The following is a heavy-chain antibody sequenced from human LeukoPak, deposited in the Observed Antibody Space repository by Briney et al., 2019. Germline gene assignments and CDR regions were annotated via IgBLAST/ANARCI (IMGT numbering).Heavy chain of an antibody. V-gene: IGHV3-23*01. D-gene: IGHD5-18*01. Sequence: GGSLRLSCAASGFTFSRYGMSWVRQVPGKGLEWVSAISGSGGSTYYADSVKGRFTISRDNSKNTLYLQMNNLRAEDTAVYYCARAYSYGCWDYFDYWGQGTLVTVSS. CDR3: ARAYSYGCWDYFDY. J-gene: IGHJ4*02. CDR2: ISGSGGST. CDR1: GFTFSRYG.